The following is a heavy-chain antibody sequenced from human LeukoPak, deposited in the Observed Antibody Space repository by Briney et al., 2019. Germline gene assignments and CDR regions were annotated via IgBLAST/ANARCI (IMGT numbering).Heavy chain of an antibody. V-gene: IGHV4-61*02. J-gene: IGHJ4*02. D-gene: IGHD1-26*01. CDR1: GGSISSGTFY. CDR2: IYSSGGT. CDR3: ATDRRWDYYFDY. Sequence: SETLSLTCTVSGGSISSGTFYWSWIRQPAGKGLEWIGRIYSSGGTNYNPSLKSRVTISVDTSKNQFSLKLSSVTAADTAVYYCATDRRWDYYFDYWGQGTLVTVSS.